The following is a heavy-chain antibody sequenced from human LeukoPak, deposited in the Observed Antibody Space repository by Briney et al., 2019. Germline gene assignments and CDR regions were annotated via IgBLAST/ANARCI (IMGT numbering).Heavy chain of an antibody. Sequence: SVKVSCKASGFTFTSRSAVQWVRQARGQRLEWIGWIVVDSDNTNYAESFQERVTITRDMSASTSYMELSSLRSEDTAVYFCAAPYTSSWFDLWGQGTLVTVSS. CDR3: AAPYTSSWFDL. V-gene: IGHV1-58*01. D-gene: IGHD6-13*01. CDR1: GFTFTSRSA. J-gene: IGHJ5*02. CDR2: IVVDSDNT.